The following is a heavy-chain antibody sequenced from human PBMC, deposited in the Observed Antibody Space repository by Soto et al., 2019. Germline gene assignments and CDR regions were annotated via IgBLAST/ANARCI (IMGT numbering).Heavy chain of an antibody. CDR3: ARGLHILGSYRRYNWFDP. J-gene: IGHJ5*02. V-gene: IGHV4-34*01. CDR1: GGSFSGYY. CDR2: INHSGST. D-gene: IGHD3-16*02. Sequence: QVQLQQWGAGLLKPSETLSLTCAVYGGSFSGYYWSWIRQPPGKGLEWIGEINHSGSTNYNPSLKSRVTISVDTSKNQFSLKLSSVTAADTAVYYCARGLHILGSYRRYNWFDPWGQGTLVTVSS.